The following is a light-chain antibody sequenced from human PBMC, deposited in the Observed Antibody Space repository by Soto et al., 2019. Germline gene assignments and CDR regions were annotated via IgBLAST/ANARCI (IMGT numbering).Light chain of an antibody. V-gene: IGKV3-15*01. J-gene: IGKJ1*01. CDR2: GAS. Sequence: EIVMTQSPATLSASPGERATLSCRASQSVSSNLTWYQQKPGQAPRVLIYGASTRATGIPARFSGSGSGTEFTLTISGLQSDDFATYYCQHYNSYSEAFGQGTKVDIK. CDR1: QSVSSN. CDR3: QHYNSYSEA.